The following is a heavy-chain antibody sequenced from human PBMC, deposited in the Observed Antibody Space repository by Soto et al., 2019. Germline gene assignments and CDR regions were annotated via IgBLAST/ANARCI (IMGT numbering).Heavy chain of an antibody. CDR1: GFTFSDFG. CDR3: AKTATYVDGYDNTGYSSEDY. V-gene: IGHV3-30*18. CDR2: ISHDGSRR. Sequence: PGGSLRLSSEVSGFTFSDFGLDWVRQAPGKGLEWVAIISHDGSRRFYADSVKGRFTISRDNSKNTLYLQMSSLRPEDTALYYCAKTATYVDGYDNTGYSSEDYWGHGTLVTVSS. D-gene: IGHD3-22*01. J-gene: IGHJ4*01.